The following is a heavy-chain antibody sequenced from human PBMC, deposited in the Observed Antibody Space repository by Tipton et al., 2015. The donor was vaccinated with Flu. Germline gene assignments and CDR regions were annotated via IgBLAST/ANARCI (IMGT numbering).Heavy chain of an antibody. Sequence: GSLRLSCAASGFTVSSNYMSWVRQAPGKGLEWVSVIYSSGSTYYADSVKGRFTISRDNSKNTLYLQMNSLRAEDTAVYYCARGFPYGSNFRGWGQGTLVTVSS. CDR3: ARGFPYGSNFRG. V-gene: IGHV3-53*01. CDR2: IYSSGST. J-gene: IGHJ4*02. CDR1: GFTVSSNY. D-gene: IGHD4/OR15-4a*01.